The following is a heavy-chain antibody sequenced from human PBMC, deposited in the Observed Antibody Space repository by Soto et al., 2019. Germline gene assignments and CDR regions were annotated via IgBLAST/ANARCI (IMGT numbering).Heavy chain of an antibody. CDR3: ARETVAVNWFDP. D-gene: IGHD4-17*01. V-gene: IGHV4-59*01. CDR1: GGSISSYY. Sequence: QVQLQASGPGLVKPSETLSLTCTVSGGSISSYYWSWIRQPPGKGLEWIGYIYYSGSTNYNPSLKSRVTISVDTSKNQFSLKLSSVTAADTAVYYCARETVAVNWFDPWGQGTLVTVSS. J-gene: IGHJ5*02. CDR2: IYYSGST.